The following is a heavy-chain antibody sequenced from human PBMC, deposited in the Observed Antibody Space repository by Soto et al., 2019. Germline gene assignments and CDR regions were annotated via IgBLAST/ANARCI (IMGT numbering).Heavy chain of an antibody. Sequence: GGSLRLSCAASGFSLGGYAMSWVRQTPGKGLEWISGLQQDQLTFYPDSVKGHFTISRDDSWNILYLQMNGLRGEDTAMYYCAKDPVYGDGKWAFGPWGPGTLVTVSS. J-gene: IGHJ5*02. D-gene: IGHD4-17*01. V-gene: IGHV3-23*03. CDR3: AKDPVYGDGKWAFGP. CDR1: GFSLGGYA. CDR2: LQQDQLT.